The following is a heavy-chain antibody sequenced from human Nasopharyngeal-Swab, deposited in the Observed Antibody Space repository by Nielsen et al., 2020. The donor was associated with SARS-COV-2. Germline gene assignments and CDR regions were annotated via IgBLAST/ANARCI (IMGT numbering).Heavy chain of an antibody. CDR2: ISYDGSNK. V-gene: IGHV3-30-3*01. Sequence: GESLKISCAASGFTFSSYAMHWVRQAPGKGLEWVAVISYDGSNKYYADSVKGRFTISRDNSKNSPYLQMNSLRAEDTAVYYCAREDLDYDSSGYYFTGRYFDYWGQGTLVTVSS. CDR3: AREDLDYDSSGYYFTGRYFDY. J-gene: IGHJ4*02. CDR1: GFTFSSYA. D-gene: IGHD3-22*01.